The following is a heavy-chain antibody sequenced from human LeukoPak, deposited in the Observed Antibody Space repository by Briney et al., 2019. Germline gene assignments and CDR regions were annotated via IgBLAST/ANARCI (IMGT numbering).Heavy chain of an antibody. D-gene: IGHD1-26*01. CDR2: IIPIFGTA. Sequence: SVKVSCKASGGTFSSYAISWVRQAPGQGLEWMGGIIPIFGTANYAQKFQGRVTITADKSTSTAYMELSSLRSEDTAVYYCARTKTSGSSYHMDVWGKGTTVTVSS. J-gene: IGHJ6*03. CDR1: GGTFSSYA. V-gene: IGHV1-69*06. CDR3: ARTKTSGSSYHMDV.